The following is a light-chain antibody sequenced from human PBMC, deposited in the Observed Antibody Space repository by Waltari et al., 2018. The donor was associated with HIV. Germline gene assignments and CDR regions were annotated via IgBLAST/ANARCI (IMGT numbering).Light chain of an antibody. CDR3: ASYRGISNPYV. CDR2: GVN. J-gene: IGLJ1*01. CDR1: SSDMSEYSY. V-gene: IGLV2-8*01. Sequence: QSALTQPPSASGSPGQSITISCTGTSSDMSEYSYVSWYQHHPGRAPKLIIFGVNERPSGVPDRFSGSRSGYSASLTVSGLQAEDEADYYCASYRGISNPYVFGTVTKVTVL.